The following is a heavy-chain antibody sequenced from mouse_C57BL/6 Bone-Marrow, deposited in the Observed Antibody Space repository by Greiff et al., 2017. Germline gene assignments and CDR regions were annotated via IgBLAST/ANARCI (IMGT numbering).Heavy chain of an antibody. CDR2: INPYNGGT. J-gene: IGHJ2*01. Sequence: VQLQQSGPVLVKPGASVQMSCKASGYTFTDYYMNWVKQSHGKSLEWIGVINPYNGGTSYNQKFKGKATLTVDKSSSTAYMELNSLTSEDSAVXCCARGLYYFDYWGQGTTLTVSS. CDR1: GYTFTDYY. CDR3: ARGLYYFDY. D-gene: IGHD6-1*01. V-gene: IGHV1-19*01.